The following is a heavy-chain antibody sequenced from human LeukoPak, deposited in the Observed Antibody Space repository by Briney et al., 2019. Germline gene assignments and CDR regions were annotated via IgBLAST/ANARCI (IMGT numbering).Heavy chain of an antibody. Sequence: GGSLRLSCAASGFTFSSYWMHWVRQAPGKGLVWVSRINPAGSSTSSADSMEGRFTISRDNAKNTLYLQMNSLRAEDTAVYYCARVPTGSYSVDYWGRGTLVTVSS. J-gene: IGHJ4*02. CDR1: GFTFSSYW. CDR2: INPAGSST. CDR3: ARVPTGSYSVDY. V-gene: IGHV3-74*01. D-gene: IGHD1-26*01.